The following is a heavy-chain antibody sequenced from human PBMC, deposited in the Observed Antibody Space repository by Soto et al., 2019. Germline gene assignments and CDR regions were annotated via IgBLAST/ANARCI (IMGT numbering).Heavy chain of an antibody. CDR2: ISAYNGNT. CDR3: ARDDPSHGGAYFEY. D-gene: IGHD3-10*01. J-gene: IGHJ4*02. Sequence: GASVKVSCKASGYTFTSYGISWVRQAPGQGLEWMGWISAYNGNTNYAQKLQGRVTMTTDTSTSTAYMELRSLRSDDTAVYYCARDDPSHGGAYFEYWGQGTLVTVSS. V-gene: IGHV1-18*01. CDR1: GYTFTSYG.